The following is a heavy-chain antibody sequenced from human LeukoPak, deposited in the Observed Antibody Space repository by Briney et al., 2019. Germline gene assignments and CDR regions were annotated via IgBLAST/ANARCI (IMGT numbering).Heavy chain of an antibody. D-gene: IGHD6-19*01. CDR3: ARGGYNSGYDY. V-gene: IGHV3-33*01. CDR1: GFTFSSYG. J-gene: IGHJ4*02. CDR2: IWYDGSNK. Sequence: QPGGSLRLSCAASGFTFSSYGMHWVRQAPGKGLEWVALIWYDGSNKYYADSVKGRFTISRDNAKNTLYLQMNSLRVEDTAVYFCARGGYNSGYDYWGQGTLVTVSS.